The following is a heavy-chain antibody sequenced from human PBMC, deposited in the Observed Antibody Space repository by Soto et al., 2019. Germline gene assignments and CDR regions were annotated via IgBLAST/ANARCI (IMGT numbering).Heavy chain of an antibody. J-gene: IGHJ4*02. D-gene: IGHD2-21*02. CDR3: ARNIQGDPFDS. V-gene: IGHV2-5*02. CDR2: IYWDDDK. CDR1: GFSLNTSGVG. Sequence: SGPTLVNPTQTLTLTCTFSGFSLNTSGVGVGWIRQPPGAAPEWLAVIYWDDDKRYSPPLKSRLTIIKDTPKNQVVLTMTNMDPVDTATYYCARNIQGDPFDSWGPGTLVTVSS.